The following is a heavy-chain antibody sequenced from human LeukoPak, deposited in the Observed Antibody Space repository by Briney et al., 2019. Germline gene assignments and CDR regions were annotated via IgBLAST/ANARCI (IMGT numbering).Heavy chain of an antibody. CDR2: ISSSSSYI. D-gene: IGHD2-21*01. CDR1: GFTFGSYS. Sequence: GGSLRLSCAASGFTFGSYSMNWVRQAPGKGLEWVSSISSSSSYIYYADSVKGRFTISRDNAKNSLYLQMNSLRAEDTAVYYCARGMWTSIDYWGQGTLVTVSS. CDR3: ARGMWTSIDY. V-gene: IGHV3-21*01. J-gene: IGHJ4*02.